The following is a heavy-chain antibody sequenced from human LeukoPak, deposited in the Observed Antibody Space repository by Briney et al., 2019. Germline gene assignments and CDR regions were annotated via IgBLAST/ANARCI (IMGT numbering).Heavy chain of an antibody. CDR2: IYYSGST. D-gene: IGHD2-15*01. J-gene: IGHJ4*02. CDR3: ARSSGGDY. V-gene: IGHV4-59*08. CDR1: GGSISSYY. Sequence: SETLSLTCTVSGGSISSYYWSWIRQPPGKGLEWIGYIYYSGSTNYNPSLKCRVTISVDTSKNQFSLKLSSVTAADTAVYYCARSSGGDYWGQGTLVTVSS.